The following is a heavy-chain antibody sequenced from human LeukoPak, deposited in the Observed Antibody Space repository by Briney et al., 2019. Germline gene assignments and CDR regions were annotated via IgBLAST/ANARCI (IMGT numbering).Heavy chain of an antibody. Sequence: GGSLRLSCVVSGFTFTGYSMNWVRQAPGKGLEWVSSISSSSSHIFYADSVKGRFTISRDNARNALDLQMNSLRAEDAAVYYCARDSSDGDIVVVPAAQGFDYWGQGTLVTVSS. CDR3: ARDSSDGDIVVVPAAQGFDY. CDR2: ISSSSSHI. CDR1: GFTFTGYS. J-gene: IGHJ4*02. D-gene: IGHD2-2*01. V-gene: IGHV3-21*01.